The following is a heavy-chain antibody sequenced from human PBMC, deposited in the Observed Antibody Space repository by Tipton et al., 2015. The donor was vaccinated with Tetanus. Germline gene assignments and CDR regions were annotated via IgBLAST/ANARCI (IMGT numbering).Heavy chain of an antibody. CDR3: ARLSRGHPDV. V-gene: IGHV4-39*01. CDR2: IYYSGNT. J-gene: IGHJ6*02. CDR1: GGSISSGGYY. Sequence: TLSLTCTVSGGSISSGGYYWSWIRQPPGKGLEWIGSIYYSGNTYYNPSLKSRVSISVDTSKNQFSLKLSSVTAADTAVYYCARLSRGHPDVWGQGTTVTVSS.